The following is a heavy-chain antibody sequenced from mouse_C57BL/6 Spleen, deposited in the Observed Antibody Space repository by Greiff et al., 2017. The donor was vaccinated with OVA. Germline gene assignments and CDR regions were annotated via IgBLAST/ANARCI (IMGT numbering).Heavy chain of an antibody. CDR1: GYTFTSYW. CDR3: AREEIYYYGSSYYFDY. J-gene: IGHJ2*01. D-gene: IGHD1-1*01. Sequence: QVQLQQSGTELVKPGASVKLSCKASGYTFTSYWMHWVKQRPGQGLEWIGNINPSNGGTNYNEKFKSKATLTVDKSSSTAYMQLSSLTSEDSAVYYCAREEIYYYGSSYYFDYWGQGTTLTVSS. V-gene: IGHV1-53*01. CDR2: INPSNGGT.